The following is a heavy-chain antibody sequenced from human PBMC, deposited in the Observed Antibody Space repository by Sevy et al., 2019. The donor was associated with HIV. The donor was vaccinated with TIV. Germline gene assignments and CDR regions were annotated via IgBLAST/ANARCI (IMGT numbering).Heavy chain of an antibody. CDR1: GFTFTSSA. V-gene: IGHV1-58*01. J-gene: IGHJ4*02. D-gene: IGHD2-2*01. CDR3: AATKYCSSTSRPYYFDY. CDR2: IVVGSGNT. Sequence: ASLKVSCKASGFTFTSSAVQWVRQARGQRLEWIGWIVVGSGNTNYAQKFQERVTITRDMSTSTAYMELSSLRSEDTAVYYCAATKYCSSTSRPYYFDYWGQGTLVTVSS.